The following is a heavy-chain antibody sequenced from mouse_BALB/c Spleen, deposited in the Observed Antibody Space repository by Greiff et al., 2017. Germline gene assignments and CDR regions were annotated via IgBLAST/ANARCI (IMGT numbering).Heavy chain of an antibody. CDR1: GFNIKDTY. CDR2: IDPANGNT. Sequence: VQLKQSGAELVKPGASVKLSCTASGFNIKDTYMHWVKQRPEQGLEWIGRIDPANGNTKYDPKFQGKATITADTSPNTAYLQLSSLTSEDTAVYYCARARDYAMDYWGQGTSVTVSS. J-gene: IGHJ4*01. V-gene: IGHV14-3*02. CDR3: ARARDYAMDY.